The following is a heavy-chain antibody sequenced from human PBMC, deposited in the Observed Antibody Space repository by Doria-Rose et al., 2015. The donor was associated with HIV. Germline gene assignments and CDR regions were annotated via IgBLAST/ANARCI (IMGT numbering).Heavy chain of an antibody. J-gene: IGHJ4*02. V-gene: IGHV4-59*01. CDR1: GGSISHYY. Sequence: QVQLQESGPGLVKPSETLSLTCSVSGGSISHYYWSWIRQPPGKGLEYIGDIFYTGSTNYSPSLKSRVTISIDTSKNKFSLRLSSVTAADTAVYYCARVLSGTYDYWGQGTLVTASS. D-gene: IGHD1-26*01. CDR3: ARVLSGTYDY. CDR2: IFYTGST.